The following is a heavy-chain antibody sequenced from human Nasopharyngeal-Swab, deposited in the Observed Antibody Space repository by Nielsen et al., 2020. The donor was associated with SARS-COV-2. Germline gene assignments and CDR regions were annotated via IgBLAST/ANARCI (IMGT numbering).Heavy chain of an antibody. V-gene: IGHV3-53*05. D-gene: IGHD6-19*01. Sequence: GESLKISCVASGFIVSYNYMSWVRQVPGKGLEWVSVIYAGGDTYYADSVKDRFTISRDNSKNTSYLQMNSLRPDDMGVYYCAREGGSSGRAGWIDPWGQGTLITVSS. J-gene: IGHJ5*02. CDR2: IYAGGDT. CDR3: AREGGSSGRAGWIDP. CDR1: GFIVSYNY.